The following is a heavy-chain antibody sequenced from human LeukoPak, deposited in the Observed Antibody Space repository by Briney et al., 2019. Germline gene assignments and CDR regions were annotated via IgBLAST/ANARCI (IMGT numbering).Heavy chain of an antibody. J-gene: IGHJ4*02. CDR2: ITQDGREK. V-gene: IGHV3-7*01. Sequence: PGGSLRLSCAASGFTFSIYWMSCVRQAPGKGLEWVANITQDGREKYNVYSAKGRFTISRDNAKNALYLQMRSLRAEDTAMYYCARDSAGNDYWGQGTLVTVSS. D-gene: IGHD6-13*01. CDR3: ARDSAGNDY. CDR1: GFTFSIYW.